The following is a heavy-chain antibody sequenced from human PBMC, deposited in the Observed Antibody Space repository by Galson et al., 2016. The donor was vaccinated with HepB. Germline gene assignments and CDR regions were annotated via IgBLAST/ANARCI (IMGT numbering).Heavy chain of an antibody. CDR2: ISSYTGTT. D-gene: IGHD3-10*01. CDR3: PKVYYGSGRYHSNYFDY. Sequence: SLRLSCAASGFTFSNYAMSWVRQAPGKGLEWVSVISSYTGTTDYADSVKGRFTISRDNSKNTLYLQMNSLRAEDTAVYYCPKVYYGSGRYHSNYFDYWGQGTLVTVSS. CDR1: GFTFSNYA. V-gene: IGHV3-23*01. J-gene: IGHJ4*02.